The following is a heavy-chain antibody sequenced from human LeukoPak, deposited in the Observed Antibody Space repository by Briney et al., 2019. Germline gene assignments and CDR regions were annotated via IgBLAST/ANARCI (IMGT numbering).Heavy chain of an antibody. CDR3: ARDYTIFGVVISSYNWFDP. Sequence: SQTLSLTCAISGDSVSSNSAAWNWIRQSPSRGLEWLGRTYYRSNWFNDYAVSVNGRITINPDTSRNQFSLKLSSVTAADTAVYYCARDYTIFGVVISSYNWFDPWGQGTLVTVSS. CDR1: GDSVSSNSAA. J-gene: IGHJ5*02. D-gene: IGHD3-3*01. V-gene: IGHV6-1*01. CDR2: TYYRSNWFN.